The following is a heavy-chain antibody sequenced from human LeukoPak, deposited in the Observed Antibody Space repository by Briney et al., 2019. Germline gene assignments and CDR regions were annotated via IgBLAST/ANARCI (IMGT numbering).Heavy chain of an antibody. V-gene: IGHV3-15*01. D-gene: IGHD5-18*01. Sequence: PGGSLRLSCVGSGFIFSNAWMSWVRQAPGEGLEWVGRIKTETDGGTIDYAAPVKGRFTISRDDSKNTLYLQMNSLKTEDTAVYYCTTPQLWLRGALGYWGQGTLVTVPS. CDR1: GFIFSNAW. CDR3: TTPQLWLRGALGY. J-gene: IGHJ4*02. CDR2: IKTETDGGTI.